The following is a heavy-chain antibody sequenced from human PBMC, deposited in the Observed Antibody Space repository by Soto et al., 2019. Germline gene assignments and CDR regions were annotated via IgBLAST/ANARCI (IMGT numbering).Heavy chain of an antibody. Sequence: QVQLVESGGGVVQPGRSLRLSCAASGFTFSSYAMHWVRQAPGKGLEWVAVISYDGSNKYYADSVKGRFTISRDNSKNTLYLQMNSLRAEDTAVYYCARDPLWELLPYWFDPWGQGTLVTVSS. D-gene: IGHD1-26*01. CDR3: ARDPLWELLPYWFDP. V-gene: IGHV3-30-3*01. CDR1: GFTFSSYA. CDR2: ISYDGSNK. J-gene: IGHJ5*02.